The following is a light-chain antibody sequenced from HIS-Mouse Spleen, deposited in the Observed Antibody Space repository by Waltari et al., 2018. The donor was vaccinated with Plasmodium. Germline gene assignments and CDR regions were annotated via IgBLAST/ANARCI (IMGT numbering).Light chain of an antibody. Sequence: QSALTQPAAGSASPRPSITISYTSTSSAGGSYNLLPGYQQPPGKAPKPMIYEGSQRPSGVSNRFSGSKSGNTASLTISGLQAEDEADYYCCSYAGSSTVVFGGGTKLTVL. J-gene: IGLJ3*02. V-gene: IGLV2-23*03. CDR1: SSAGGSYNL. CDR2: EGS. CDR3: CSYAGSSTVV.